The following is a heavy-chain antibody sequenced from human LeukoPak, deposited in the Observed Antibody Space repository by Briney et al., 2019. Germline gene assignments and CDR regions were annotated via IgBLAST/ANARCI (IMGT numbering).Heavy chain of an antibody. D-gene: IGHD3-3*01. V-gene: IGHV4-30-4*01. CDR2: IYYSGST. Sequence: SQTLSLTCTVSGGSISSGDYYWSWIRQPPGKGLEWIGYIYYSGSTYYNPSLKSRVTISVDTSKNQFSLKLSSVTAADTAVYYCARVGEWLFTNWFDPWGQGTLVTVSS. CDR3: ARVGEWLFTNWFDP. CDR1: GGSISSGDYY. J-gene: IGHJ5*02.